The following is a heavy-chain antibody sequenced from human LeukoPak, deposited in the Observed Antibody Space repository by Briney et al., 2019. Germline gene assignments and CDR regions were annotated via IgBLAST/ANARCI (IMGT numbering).Heavy chain of an antibody. J-gene: IGHJ4*02. CDR2: IRIKAYGGTT. Sequence: GGSLRLSCTASGFTFGDYAMSWVRQAPGKGLEWVGFIRIKAYGGTTEYAASVKGRFTISRDDSKSISYLQMNSQKTEDTAVYYCTRGSCTNGVCYHFDYWGQGTLVTVSS. CDR3: TRGSCTNGVCYHFDY. D-gene: IGHD2-8*01. V-gene: IGHV3-49*04. CDR1: GFTFGDYA.